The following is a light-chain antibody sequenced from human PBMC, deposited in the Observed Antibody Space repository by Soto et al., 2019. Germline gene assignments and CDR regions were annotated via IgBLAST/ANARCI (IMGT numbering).Light chain of an antibody. CDR3: SSFATSTTL. CDR2: DVS. J-gene: IGLJ2*01. Sequence: QPASVSGSPGQSITISCTGTSSDVGAYDYVSWYQQHPGKAPKLMIFDVSNRPSGVSNRFSGSKSGNTASLTISGLQAEDEADYYCSSFATSTTLFGGGTKLTVL. CDR1: SSDVGAYDY. V-gene: IGLV2-14*01.